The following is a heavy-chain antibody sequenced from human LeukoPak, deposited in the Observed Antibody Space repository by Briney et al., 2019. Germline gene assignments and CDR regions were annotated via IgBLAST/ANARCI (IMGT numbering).Heavy chain of an antibody. V-gene: IGHV4-4*07. J-gene: IGHJ6*02. CDR2: IYSSGST. Sequence: SETLSLTFTVSGGSISDYYWSWIRQPAGKGLEWIGHIYSSGSTYYNPSLKSRVTMSVDMSKNQFSLKPSSVTAADTAVYYCARDFPPGSGRYFYEGMDVWGQGTTVTVSS. CDR3: ARDFPPGSGRYFYEGMDV. CDR1: GGSISDYY. D-gene: IGHD2-15*01.